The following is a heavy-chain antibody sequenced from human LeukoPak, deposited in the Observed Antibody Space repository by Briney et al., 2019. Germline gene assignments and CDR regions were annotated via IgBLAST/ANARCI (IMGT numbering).Heavy chain of an antibody. D-gene: IGHD6-13*01. V-gene: IGHV1-18*01. CDR3: ARDRDSSSDTDFQH. CDR2: ISAYNGNT. Sequence: ASVKVSCKASGYTFTSYGISWVRQAPGQGLEWMGWISAYNGNTNYAQKLQGRVIMTTDTSTSTAYMELRSLRSDDTAVYYCARDRDSSSDTDFQHWGQGTLVTVSS. CDR1: GYTFTSYG. J-gene: IGHJ1*01.